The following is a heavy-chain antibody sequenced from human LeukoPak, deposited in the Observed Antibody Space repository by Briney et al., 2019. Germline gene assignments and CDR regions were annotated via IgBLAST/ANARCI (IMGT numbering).Heavy chain of an antibody. CDR1: GFTFSTYP. D-gene: IGHD5-24*01. CDR3: AKQMAVDYFDY. CDR2: ISNVGTNE. V-gene: IGHV3-30-3*02. Sequence: GGSLRLSCAASGFTFSTYPMHWVRQAPGKGLEWVAVISNVGTNEYYRDSVKGRFTISRDNAKNTVYLQMNSLKPEDTAVYYCAKQMAVDYFDYWGQGTLVTVSS. J-gene: IGHJ4*02.